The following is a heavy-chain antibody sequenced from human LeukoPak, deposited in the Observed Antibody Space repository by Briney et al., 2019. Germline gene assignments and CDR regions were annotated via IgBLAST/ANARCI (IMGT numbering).Heavy chain of an antibody. CDR2: ISSSSRTI. D-gene: IGHD6-13*01. Sequence: GGSLRLSCAASGFTFSSYSVNWVRQAPGKGLEWISYISSSSRTIYYADSVKGRFTISRDNARNSLFLQMDSLRDEDTAVYYCARDDIAAAGTVWYFDLWGRGTLVTVSS. V-gene: IGHV3-48*02. J-gene: IGHJ2*01. CDR3: ARDDIAAAGTVWYFDL. CDR1: GFTFSSYS.